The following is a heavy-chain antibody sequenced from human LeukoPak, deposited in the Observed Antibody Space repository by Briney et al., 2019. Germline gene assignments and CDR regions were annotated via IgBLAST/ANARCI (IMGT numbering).Heavy chain of an antibody. J-gene: IGHJ4*02. CDR3: ARNNGQQLAFDY. D-gene: IGHD6-13*01. V-gene: IGHV1-46*01. CDR1: GYTFTSYY. Sequence: ASVKVSCKASGYTFTSYYMHWVRQAPGQGLEWMGIINPSGGSTSYAQKFQGRVTMTRDMSTSTVYMELSSLRSEDTAVYYCARNNGQQLAFDYWGQGTLVTVSS. CDR2: INPSGGST.